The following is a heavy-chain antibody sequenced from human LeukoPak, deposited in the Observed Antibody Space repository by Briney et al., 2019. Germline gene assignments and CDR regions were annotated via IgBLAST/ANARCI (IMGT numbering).Heavy chain of an antibody. Sequence: GGSLRLSCAASGXTFSNYAMTWVRQAPGKGLEWVSVISGVGSNTDYADSVKGRFTISRDNSKNTLSLQMNSLRAEDTATYYCAKALNYWYFDLWGRGNLVTVSS. CDR3: AKALNYWYFDL. V-gene: IGHV3-23*01. CDR2: ISGVGSNT. CDR1: GXTFSNYA. J-gene: IGHJ2*01.